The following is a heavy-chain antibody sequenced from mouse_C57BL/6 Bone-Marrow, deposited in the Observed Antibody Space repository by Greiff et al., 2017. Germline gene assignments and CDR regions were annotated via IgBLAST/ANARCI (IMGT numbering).Heavy chain of an antibody. J-gene: IGHJ4*01. Sequence: VQLQQSGPVLARPGASVKMSCTTSGYTFTSYWMHWVNQRPGQGLEWIGAIYPGNSDTSYNQTFKGKANLTADTSASTAYMELSSLTNEDSAFYYCTRSLYYGYDEDAMDYGGQGTSVTGSS. CDR3: TRSLYYGYDEDAMDY. CDR2: IYPGNSDT. V-gene: IGHV1-5*01. CDR1: GYTFTSYW. D-gene: IGHD2-2*01.